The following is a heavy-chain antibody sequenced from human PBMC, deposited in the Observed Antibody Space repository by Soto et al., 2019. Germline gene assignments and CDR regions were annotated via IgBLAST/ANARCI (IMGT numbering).Heavy chain of an antibody. J-gene: IGHJ4*02. CDR1: GGTFSSYT. CDR3: ASIAAAGKDY. CDR2: IIPILGIA. V-gene: IGHV1-69*02. Sequence: QVQLVQSGAEVKKPGSSVKVSCKASGGTFSSYTISWVRQAPGQGLEWMGRIIPILGIANYAQKFQGRVTIXXDKSTSTADRELSSLRSEDTAVYYCASIAAAGKDYWGQGTLVTVSS. D-gene: IGHD6-13*01.